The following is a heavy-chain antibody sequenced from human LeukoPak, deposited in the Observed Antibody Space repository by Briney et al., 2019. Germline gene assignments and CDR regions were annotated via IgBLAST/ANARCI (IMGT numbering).Heavy chain of an antibody. V-gene: IGHV3-7*01. J-gene: IGHJ4*02. CDR3: ARGGTFVSDY. Sequence: PGGSLRLSCAASGFTFSTFWMSWVRQAPGKGLEWVANINQDGSEKYYVDPMKGRFTVSRDNAKNSLYLQMDSLRAEDTAVYYCARGGTFVSDYWGQGTLVTVSS. CDR2: INQDGSEK. D-gene: IGHD1-1*01. CDR1: GFTFSTFW.